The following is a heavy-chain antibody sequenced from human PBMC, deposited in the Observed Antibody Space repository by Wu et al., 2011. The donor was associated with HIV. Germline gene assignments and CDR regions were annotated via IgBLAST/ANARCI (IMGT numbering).Heavy chain of an antibody. CDR2: ISAYNGNT. Sequence: QVQLVQSGAEVKKPGSSVKVSCKASGGTFSGHSLSWVRQAPGQGLEWMGWISAYNGNTNYAQKLQGRVTMTTDTSTSTAYMELRSLRSDDTAVYYCARRSNWNDARGAFDIWGQGTMVTVSS. D-gene: IGHD1-1*01. CDR1: GGTFSGHS. CDR3: ARRSNWNDARGAFDI. J-gene: IGHJ3*02. V-gene: IGHV1-18*04.